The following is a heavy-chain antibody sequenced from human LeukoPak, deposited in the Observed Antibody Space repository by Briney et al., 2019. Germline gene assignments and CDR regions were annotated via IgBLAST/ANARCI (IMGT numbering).Heavy chain of an antibody. V-gene: IGHV4-61*02. CDR2: IYTSGST. CDR3: ARTTARGAFDI. D-gene: IGHD2-21*02. CDR1: GGSIRSGSFY. Sequence: SETLSLSCTVSGGSIRSGSFYWNWIRQPAGKGLEWIGRIYTSGSTNYNPSLKSRATISVDTSKNQFSLKLNSVTAADTAVYYCARTTARGAFDIWGQGTMVTVSS. J-gene: IGHJ3*02.